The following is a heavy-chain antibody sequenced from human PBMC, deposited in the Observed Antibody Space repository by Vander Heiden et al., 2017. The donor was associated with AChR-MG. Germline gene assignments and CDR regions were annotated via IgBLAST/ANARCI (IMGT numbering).Heavy chain of an antibody. V-gene: IGHV3-7*01. CDR2: IKQDGSEK. Sequence: EVQLVESGGGLVQPGGSLRLSCAASGFTFSSYWMSWVHQAPGKGLEWVANIKQDGSEKYYVDSVKGRFTISRDNAKNSLYLQMNSLRAEDTAVYYCARECSSTSCSSYYYYYGMDVWGQGTTVTVSS. D-gene: IGHD2-2*01. CDR1: GFTFSSYW. J-gene: IGHJ6*02. CDR3: ARECSSTSCSSYYYYYGMDV.